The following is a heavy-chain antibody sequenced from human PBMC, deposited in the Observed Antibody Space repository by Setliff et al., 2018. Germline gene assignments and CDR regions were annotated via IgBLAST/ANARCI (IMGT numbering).Heavy chain of an antibody. V-gene: IGHV3-23*03. J-gene: IGHJ4*02. CDR1: GFTFSTYA. Sequence: PGGSLRLSCAASGFTFSTYAMSWVRQAPGKGLEWVSTIYSGDRNTFYTDSVKGRFTIFRDGSKNTLFLHMTSLRAEDTAVYYCAKPQVELRWGFESWGQGTPVTV. CDR2: IYSGDRNT. CDR3: AKPQVELRWGFES. D-gene: IGHD1-7*01.